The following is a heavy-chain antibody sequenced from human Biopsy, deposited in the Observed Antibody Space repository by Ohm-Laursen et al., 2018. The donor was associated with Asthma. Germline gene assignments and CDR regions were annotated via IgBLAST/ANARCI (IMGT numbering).Heavy chain of an antibody. J-gene: IGHJ6*02. D-gene: IGHD5-12*01. CDR1: GDSFSNYA. V-gene: IGHV1-69*01. Sequence: SSVKVPCNASGDSFSNYAISWARQAPGQGLEWMGGLIPVLGTPDHAQMFEGRVTITADESTSTAYMELSSLSSEDTAVYYCARGYSGSDRIVYYYSGLEVWGQGTTVTVSS. CDR3: ARGYSGSDRIVYYYSGLEV. CDR2: LIPVLGTP.